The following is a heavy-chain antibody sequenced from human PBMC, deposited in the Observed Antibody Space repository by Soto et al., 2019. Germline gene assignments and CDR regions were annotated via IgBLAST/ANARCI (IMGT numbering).Heavy chain of an antibody. CDR3: AREYSSSRYFDY. V-gene: IGHV3-74*01. D-gene: IGHD6-13*01. J-gene: IGHJ4*02. CDR2: INTDGSIT. CDR1: GFTFRSYL. Sequence: PGGSLRLSCVASGFTFRSYLMYWVRQDPGKGLVWVSRINTDGSITNYADSVKGRFTISRDNAENTLFLQMNSLRAEDTAVYYCAREYSSSRYFDYWGQGTLVTVSS.